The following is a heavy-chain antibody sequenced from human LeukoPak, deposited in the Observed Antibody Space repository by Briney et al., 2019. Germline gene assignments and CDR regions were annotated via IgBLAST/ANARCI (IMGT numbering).Heavy chain of an antibody. CDR3: AKGRRYYYGSGSGLGDY. V-gene: IGHV3-23*01. D-gene: IGHD3-10*01. J-gene: IGHJ4*02. CDR1: GFTFSTYA. Sequence: GGSLRLSCAASGFTFSTYAMSWVRQAPGKGLQWVSAISGSGGSTYYADSVKGRFTISRDNSKNTLYLQMNSLRAEDTAVYYCAKGRRYYYGSGSGLGDYWGQGTLVTVSS. CDR2: ISGSGGST.